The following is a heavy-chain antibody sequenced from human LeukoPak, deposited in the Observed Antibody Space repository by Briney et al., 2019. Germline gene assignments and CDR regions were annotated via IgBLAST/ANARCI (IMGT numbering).Heavy chain of an antibody. CDR1: GYTFTGYY. CDR3: ARLAAAGTGGRIDAFDI. J-gene: IGHJ3*02. V-gene: IGHV1-2*02. D-gene: IGHD6-13*01. Sequence: GASVKVSCTASGYTFTGYYMHWVRQAPGQGLEWMGWINPNSGGTNYAQKFQGRVTMTRDTSISTAYMELSRLRSDDTAVYYCARLAAAGTGGRIDAFDIWGQGTMVTVSS. CDR2: INPNSGGT.